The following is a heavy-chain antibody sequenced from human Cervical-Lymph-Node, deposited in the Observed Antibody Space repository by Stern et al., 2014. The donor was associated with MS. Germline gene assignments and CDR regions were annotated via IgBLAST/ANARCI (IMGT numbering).Heavy chain of an antibody. CDR2: INPNGSVT. CDR1: GYTFTNYY. V-gene: IGHV1-46*01. J-gene: IGHJ4*02. CDR3: TRAVGGVGRE. D-gene: IGHD3-16*01. Sequence: QVLLVQSGPEVKKPGASVMVSCKTSGYTFTNYYIHWVRQAPGQGLEWMGIINPNGSVTASAQKFQGRLTMTRDTSTTTVYMRLITLTSEDTAMYYCTRAVGGVGREWGQGTLVFVSS.